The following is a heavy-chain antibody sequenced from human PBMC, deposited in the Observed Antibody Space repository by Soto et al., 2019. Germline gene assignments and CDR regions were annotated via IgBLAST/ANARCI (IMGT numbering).Heavy chain of an antibody. J-gene: IGHJ4*02. Sequence: GGSLILSCAASGFTFSSYWMSWVRQAPGKGLEWVANIKQDGSEKYYVDSVKGRFTISRDNAKNSLYLQMNSLRAEDTAVYYCARQQWLVRAPFDYWGQGTLVTVSS. D-gene: IGHD6-19*01. CDR3: ARQQWLVRAPFDY. CDR1: GFTFSSYW. V-gene: IGHV3-7*03. CDR2: IKQDGSEK.